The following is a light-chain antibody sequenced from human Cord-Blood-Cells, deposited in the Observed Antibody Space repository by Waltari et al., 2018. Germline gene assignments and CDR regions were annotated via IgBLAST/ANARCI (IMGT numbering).Light chain of an antibody. CDR1: SLRSYY. V-gene: IGLV3-19*01. CDR3: NSRDSSGNHYV. J-gene: IGLJ1*01. Sequence: SSELPQDPAVSVALGQTVRITCQGDSLRSYYARWYKQKTGQAPVLVIYGKNNRPSGIPGLFSSSSSGQTASLTITGAQAEDEADYYCNSRDSSGNHYVFGTGTKVTVL. CDR2: GKN.